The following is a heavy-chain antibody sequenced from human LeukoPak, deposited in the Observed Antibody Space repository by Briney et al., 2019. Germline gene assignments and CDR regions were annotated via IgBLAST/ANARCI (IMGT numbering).Heavy chain of an antibody. D-gene: IGHD7-27*01. CDR2: ISSTGTYI. CDR3: AREHGEG. CDR1: GFTFSSYS. V-gene: IGHV3-21*01. Sequence: GGSLRLSCAASGFTFSSYSMNWVRQAPGKGLEWVSSISSTGTYIYYADSVNGRFTISRDNAKNSLYLQMNSLRAEDTAVYYCAREHGEGWGQGTLVTVSS. J-gene: IGHJ4*02.